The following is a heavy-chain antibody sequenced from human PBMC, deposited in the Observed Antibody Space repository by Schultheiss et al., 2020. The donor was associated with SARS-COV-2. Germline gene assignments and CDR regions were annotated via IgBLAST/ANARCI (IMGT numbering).Heavy chain of an antibody. V-gene: IGHV3-48*04. CDR1: GFTFSSYA. J-gene: IGHJ6*04. Sequence: GESLKISCAASGFTFSSYAMHWVRQAPGKGLEWVSYISSSSTIYYADSVKGRFTISRDNAKNSLYLQMNSLRAEDTAVYYCARHFLGRYALDVWGKGTTVTVSS. CDR2: ISSSSTI. D-gene: IGHD3-3*01. CDR3: ARHFLGRYALDV.